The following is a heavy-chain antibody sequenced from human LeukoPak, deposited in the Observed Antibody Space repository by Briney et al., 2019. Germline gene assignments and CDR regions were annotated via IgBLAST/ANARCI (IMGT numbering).Heavy chain of an antibody. D-gene: IGHD6-13*01. J-gene: IGHJ1*01. CDR3: ASSSWSSEYFHY. CDR2: FYSGGST. Sequence: PGGSLRLSCAASGFTLSDNYMSWVRQAPGKGLEWVSVFYSGGSTRYADSVKGRFTISRDNSKNTLYLQLNSLRAEDTAVYFCASSSWSSEYFHYWGQGTLVTVSS. CDR1: GFTLSDNY. V-gene: IGHV3-66*01.